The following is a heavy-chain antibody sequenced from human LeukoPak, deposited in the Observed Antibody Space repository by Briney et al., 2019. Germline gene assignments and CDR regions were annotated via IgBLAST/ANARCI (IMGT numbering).Heavy chain of an antibody. CDR1: GASISTYY. J-gene: IGHJ4*02. CDR3: ARLAHGRHDY. V-gene: IGHV4-59*08. Sequence: SDTLSLPCTLSGASISTYYWSWLRQPPGKGLEWIGYIYYSGSTNYNPSLKSRVTISVDTSKNQFSLKLTSVTAADTAMYYCARLAHGRHDYWGQGTLVTVSS. CDR2: IYYSGST.